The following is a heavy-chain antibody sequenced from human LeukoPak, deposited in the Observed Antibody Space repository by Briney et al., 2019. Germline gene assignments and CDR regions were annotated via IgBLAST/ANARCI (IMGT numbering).Heavy chain of an antibody. D-gene: IGHD3-22*01. CDR3: ARSEDDSSGYYDY. CDR1: GFTFSSYA. J-gene: IGHJ4*02. V-gene: IGHV3-30*01. CDR2: ISYDGSNK. Sequence: GRSLRLSCAASGFTFSSYAMHWVRQAPGKGLEWVAVISYDGSNKYYADSVKGRFTISSDNSKNTLYLQMNSLRAEDTAVYYCARSEDDSSGYYDYWGQGTLVTVSS.